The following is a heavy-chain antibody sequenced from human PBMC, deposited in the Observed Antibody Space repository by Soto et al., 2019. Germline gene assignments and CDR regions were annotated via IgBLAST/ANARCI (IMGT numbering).Heavy chain of an antibody. J-gene: IGHJ6*02. Sequence: GGSLRLSCAPSGFTFSSYAMSWVRHALGKGLEWVSTISRSGDTTYYADSVKGRFTVSRDNSKKALYLQLNSMRAEETAVYYCARPFPDNTYYYYGMDVWGQGTTVTVSS. CDR1: GFTFSSYA. CDR3: ARPFPDNTYYYYGMDV. V-gene: IGHV3-23*01. D-gene: IGHD1-1*01. CDR2: ISRSGDTT.